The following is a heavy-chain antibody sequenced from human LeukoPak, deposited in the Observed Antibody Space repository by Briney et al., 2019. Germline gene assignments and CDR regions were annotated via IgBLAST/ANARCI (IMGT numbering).Heavy chain of an antibody. Sequence: PGGSLRLSCAASGFTFSSYAMSWVRQAPGRGLEWVSAISGGGVSTYYADSVKGRFTISRDNSKNTLYLQMNSLRAEDTAVFYWAEASGHGPFFDSWGQRALVTVSS. J-gene: IGHJ4*02. CDR3: AEASGHGPFFDS. CDR2: ISGGGVST. V-gene: IGHV3-23*01. D-gene: IGHD3-10*01. CDR1: GFTFSSYA.